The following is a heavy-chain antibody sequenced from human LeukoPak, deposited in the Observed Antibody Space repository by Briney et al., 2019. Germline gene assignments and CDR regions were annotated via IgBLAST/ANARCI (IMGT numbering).Heavy chain of an antibody. CDR1: GFTFTTYW. Sequence: GGSLRLSCAASGFTFTTYWLTWVRQAPGKGLEWVAVIWYDGSNKYYADSVKGRFTISRDNSKNTVYLQMNSLRAEDTAVYYCAKESGFGELFDYWGQGTLVTVSS. V-gene: IGHV3-30*02. J-gene: IGHJ4*02. CDR2: IWYDGSNK. CDR3: AKESGFGELFDY. D-gene: IGHD3-10*01.